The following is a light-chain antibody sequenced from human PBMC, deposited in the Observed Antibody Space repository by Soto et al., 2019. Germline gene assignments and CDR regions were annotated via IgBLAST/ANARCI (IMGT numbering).Light chain of an antibody. Sequence: QSVLTQPPSVSGAQGQRVTISCTGSSSNIGNYDVHWYQQLPGTAPKLLIYGNINRPSGVPDRFSGSKSGTSASLAITGLQAEDEADYYCQSYDSGLSGVVFGGGTKLTVL. CDR2: GNI. V-gene: IGLV1-40*01. J-gene: IGLJ2*01. CDR1: SSNIGNYD. CDR3: QSYDSGLSGVV.